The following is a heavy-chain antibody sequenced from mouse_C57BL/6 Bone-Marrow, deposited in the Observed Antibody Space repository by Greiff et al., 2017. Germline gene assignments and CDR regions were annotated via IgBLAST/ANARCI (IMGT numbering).Heavy chain of an antibody. J-gene: IGHJ4*01. CDR1: GFSLTSYG. CDR3: AKNDEGITTVVAMDY. D-gene: IGHD1-1*01. CDR2: IWRGGST. Sequence: QVQLQQSGPGLVQPSQSLSITCTVSGFSLTSYGVHWVRQSPGKGLEWLGVIWRGGSTDYNAAFMSRLSITKDNSKSQVFFKMNSLQADDTAIYYCAKNDEGITTVVAMDYWGQGTSGTVSS. V-gene: IGHV2-5*01.